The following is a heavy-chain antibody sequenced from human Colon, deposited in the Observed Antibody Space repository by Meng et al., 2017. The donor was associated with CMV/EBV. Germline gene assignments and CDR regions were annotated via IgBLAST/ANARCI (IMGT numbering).Heavy chain of an antibody. CDR1: GFTFSASN. D-gene: IGHD6-6*01. CDR2: ITGSSDYI. Sequence: GESLKISCEASGFTFSASNMNWVRQAPGRGPEWVASITGSSDYIYYADSVKGRFTISRDNTKNSLYLQMSTLRAEDTAVYYCATDRGIIPSRPGAFDIWGQGTMVTVSS. CDR3: ATDRGIIPSRPGAFDI. V-gene: IGHV3-21*01. J-gene: IGHJ3*02.